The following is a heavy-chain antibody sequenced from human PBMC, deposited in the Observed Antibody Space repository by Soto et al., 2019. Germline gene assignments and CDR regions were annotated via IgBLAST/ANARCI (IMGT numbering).Heavy chain of an antibody. CDR2: INPNSGGT. CDR3: ARDSAPVTMVRGVNDY. CDR1: GYTFTGYY. D-gene: IGHD3-10*01. J-gene: IGHJ4*02. Sequence: ASVKVSCKASGYTFTGYYMHWVRQAPGQGLEWMGWINPNSGGTNYAQKFQGRVTMTRDTSISTAYMELSRLRSDDTAVYYCARDSAPVTMVRGVNDYWGQGTLVTV. V-gene: IGHV1-2*02.